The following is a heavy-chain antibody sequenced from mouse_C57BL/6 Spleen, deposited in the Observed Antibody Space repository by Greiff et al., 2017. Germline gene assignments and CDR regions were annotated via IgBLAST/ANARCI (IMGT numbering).Heavy chain of an antibody. V-gene: IGHV1-80*01. D-gene: IGHD1-1*01. Sequence: QVQLQQSGAELVKPGASVKISCKASGYAFSSYWMNWVKQRPGKGLEWIGQIYPGDGDTNYNGKFKGKATLTADKSSSTAYMQLSSLTSEDSAVYYCARDGSSYAAEYWGQGTTLTVSS. CDR1: GYAFSSYW. CDR3: ARDGSSYAAEY. CDR2: IYPGDGDT. J-gene: IGHJ2*01.